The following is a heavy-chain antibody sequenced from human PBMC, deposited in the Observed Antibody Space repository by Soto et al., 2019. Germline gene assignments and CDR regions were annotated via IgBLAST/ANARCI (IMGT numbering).Heavy chain of an antibody. V-gene: IGHV1-69*01. CDR1: GGTFNNFA. CDR2: IIPFFGTS. J-gene: IGHJ6*02. CDR3: ARVGHITNYGMAV. D-gene: IGHD1-26*01. Sequence: QVQLVQSGAEVKKPGSSVKVSCQASGGTFNNFAFTWVRQAPGQGLEWMGGIIPFFGTSNYAQKFQGRVTITADDSTSTAYMELRSLRSEDTAVYYCARVGHITNYGMAVWGQGTTVTVSS.